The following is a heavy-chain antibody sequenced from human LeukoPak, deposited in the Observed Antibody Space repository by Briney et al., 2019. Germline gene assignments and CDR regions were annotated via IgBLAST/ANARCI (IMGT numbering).Heavy chain of an antibody. CDR2: ITSSGGDI. D-gene: IGHD2-21*01. J-gene: IGHJ4*02. CDR3: ARDMWYFGDSGPDY. V-gene: IGHV3-11*01. CDR1: GFIFTDYS. Sequence: GGSLRLSCAASGFIFTDYSMSWIRQAPGKGLEWLSYITSSGGDIYYADSVKGRFTLSRDNAKNSLYLQTNSLRPEDTAVYFCARDMWYFGDSGPDYWGQGTLVTVSS.